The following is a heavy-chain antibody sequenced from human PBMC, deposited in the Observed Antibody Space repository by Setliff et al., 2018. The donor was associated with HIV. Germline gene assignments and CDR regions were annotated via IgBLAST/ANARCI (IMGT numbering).Heavy chain of an antibody. V-gene: IGHV4-59*11. D-gene: IGHD3-22*01. J-gene: IGHJ3*01. CDR3: ARAPATMIVVVNHVPLAAFGL. CDR2: IYYTGNT. Sequence: SETLSLTCTVPDGSTSSQYWSWIRQPPGKGLEWVGSIYYTGNTNYNPSLKSRVTISVDTSKNELSLKMNSVTAADTAVYYCARAPATMIVVVNHVPLAAFGLWGQGTMVTVSS. CDR1: DGSTSSQY.